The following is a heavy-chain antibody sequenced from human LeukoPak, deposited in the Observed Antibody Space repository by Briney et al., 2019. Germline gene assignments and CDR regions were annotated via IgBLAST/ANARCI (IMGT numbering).Heavy chain of an antibody. CDR2: ISSSGSTI. CDR1: GFTFSSYE. D-gene: IGHD3-10*02. CDR3: AELGITMIGGV. J-gene: IGHJ6*04. Sequence: GGSLRLSCAASGFTFSSYEMNWVRQAPGKGLERVSYISSSGSTIYYADSVKGRFIISRDNAKNPLYLQMNSLRAEDTAVYYCAELGITMIGGVWGKGTTVTISS. V-gene: IGHV3-48*03.